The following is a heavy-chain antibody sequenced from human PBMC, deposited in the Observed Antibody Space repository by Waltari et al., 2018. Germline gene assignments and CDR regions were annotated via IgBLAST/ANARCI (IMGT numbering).Heavy chain of an antibody. CDR1: GGTFSSYA. CDR3: AREPIGDSSGYSQYYFDY. J-gene: IGHJ4*02. D-gene: IGHD3-22*01. Sequence: QVQLVQSGAEVKKPGSSVKVSCKASGGTFSSYAISWVRQAPGQGLEWMGGIIPIFGTANDAQKFQGRVTITADESTSTAYMELSSLRSEDTAVYYCAREPIGDSSGYSQYYFDYWGQGTLVTVSS. CDR2: IIPIFGTA. V-gene: IGHV1-69*01.